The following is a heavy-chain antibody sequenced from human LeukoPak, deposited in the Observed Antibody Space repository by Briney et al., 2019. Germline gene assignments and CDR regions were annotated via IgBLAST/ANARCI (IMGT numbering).Heavy chain of an antibody. V-gene: IGHV4-34*01. CDR1: GGSFSGYY. Sequence: SETLSLTCAVYGGSFSGYYWSWIRQPPGKGLEWIGEINHSGSTNYNPSLKSRVTISLDTSKNQFSLKLSSVTAADTAVYYCARGGRWLPRPNWFDPWGQGTLVTVSS. CDR3: ARGGRWLPRPNWFDP. J-gene: IGHJ5*02. CDR2: INHSGST. D-gene: IGHD5-24*01.